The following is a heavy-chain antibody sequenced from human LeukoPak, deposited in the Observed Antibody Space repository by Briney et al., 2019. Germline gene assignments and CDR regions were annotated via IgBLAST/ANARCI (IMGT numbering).Heavy chain of an antibody. D-gene: IGHD4-11*01. Sequence: ASVKASCKASGYTFTSYYMHWVRQAPGQGLEWMGIINPSGGSTSYAQKFQGRVTMTRDTSTSTVYMELSSLRSEDTAVYYCARDRPPDDYSNYPNWFDPWGQGTLVTVSS. J-gene: IGHJ5*02. CDR2: INPSGGST. CDR1: GYTFTSYY. CDR3: ARDRPPDDYSNYPNWFDP. V-gene: IGHV1-46*03.